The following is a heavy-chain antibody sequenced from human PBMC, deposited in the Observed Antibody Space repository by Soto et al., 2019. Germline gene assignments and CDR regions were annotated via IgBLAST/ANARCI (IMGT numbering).Heavy chain of an antibody. D-gene: IGHD6-13*01. CDR1: GFSFNSYS. CDR3: ARRVSGSWLDY. V-gene: IGHV3-33*08. CDR2: IWYDGSNK. J-gene: IGHJ4*02. Sequence: GGSLRLSCEASGFSFNSYSMNWVRQAPGKGPEWVAVIWYDGSNKYYADSVKGRFTISRDNAKNSLYLQMNSLRAEDTAVYYCARRVSGSWLDYWGQGTLVTVSS.